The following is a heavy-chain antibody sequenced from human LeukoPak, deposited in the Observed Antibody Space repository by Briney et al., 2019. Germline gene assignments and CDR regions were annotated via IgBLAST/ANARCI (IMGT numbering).Heavy chain of an antibody. D-gene: IGHD6-13*01. CDR1: GGSISSYY. CDR2: IYYSGST. J-gene: IGHJ5*02. V-gene: IGHV4-59*08. CDR3: AREGSSSWLNWFDP. Sequence: SETLSLTCTVSGGSISSYYWSWIRQPPGKGLKWIGYIYYSGSTNYNPSLKSRVTISVDTSKNQFSLKLSSVTAADTAVYYCAREGSSSWLNWFDPWGQGTLVTVSS.